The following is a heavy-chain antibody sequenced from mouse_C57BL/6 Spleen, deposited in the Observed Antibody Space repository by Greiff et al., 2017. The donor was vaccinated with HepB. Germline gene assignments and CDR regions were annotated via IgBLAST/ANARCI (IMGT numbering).Heavy chain of an antibody. CDR2: IWSGGST. CDR3: ARTYYSIYYYAMDY. V-gene: IGHV2-2*01. J-gene: IGHJ4*01. D-gene: IGHD2-5*01. CDR1: GFSLTSYG. Sequence: QVQLKESGPGLVQPSQSLSITCTVSGFSLTSYGVHWVRQSPGKGLEWLGVIWSGGSTDYNAAFISRLSISKDNSKSQVFFKMNSLQADDTAIYYCARTYYSIYYYAMDYWGQGTSVTVSS.